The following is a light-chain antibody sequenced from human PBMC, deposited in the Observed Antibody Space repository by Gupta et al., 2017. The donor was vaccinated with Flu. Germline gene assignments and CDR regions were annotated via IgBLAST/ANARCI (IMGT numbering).Light chain of an antibody. J-gene: IGKJ4*01. CDR2: GAS. Sequence: RSLLLAPVESRVPITWDGQSVSSIYLDWYQQKPGKAPRLLIYGASSRETGVPARFSGSGSGTEFTLTISSLEPEDFAMYYCQQDGSSPLTFGRGTQVEIK. V-gene: IGKV3-20*01. CDR3: QQDGSSPLT. CDR1: QSVSSIY.